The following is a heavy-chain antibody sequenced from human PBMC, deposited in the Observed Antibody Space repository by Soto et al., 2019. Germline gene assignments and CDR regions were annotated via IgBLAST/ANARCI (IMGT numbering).Heavy chain of an antibody. J-gene: IGHJ5*02. D-gene: IGHD6-13*01. CDR3: ARRAAAAGNWFDP. CDR2: INHSGST. Sequence: SETLSLTCAVYGASISGYYWSWIRQPPGKGLEWIGEINHSGSTNYNPSLKSRATISVDTSKNQFSLKLSSVTAADTAVYYCARRAAAAGNWFDPWGQGTLVTVS. CDR1: GASISGYY. V-gene: IGHV4-34*01.